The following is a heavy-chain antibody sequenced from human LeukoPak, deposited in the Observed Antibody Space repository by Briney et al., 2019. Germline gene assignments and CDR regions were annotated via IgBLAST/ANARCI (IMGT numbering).Heavy chain of an antibody. CDR1: GFSFSSYG. J-gene: IGHJ3*01. Sequence: GGSLRLSCAASGFSFSSYGMHWVRQAPGKGLEWVASINSDGSEGYYADVVKGRFTISRDNAKNSLYLQINSLRAEDTAVYYCAKSSYSSSSSCWGQRTMVTVSS. V-gene: IGHV3-7*03. CDR2: INSDGSEG. CDR3: AKSSYSSSSSC. D-gene: IGHD6-6*01.